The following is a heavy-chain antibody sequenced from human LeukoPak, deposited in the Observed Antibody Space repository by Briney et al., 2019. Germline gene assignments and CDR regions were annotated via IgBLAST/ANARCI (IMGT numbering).Heavy chain of an antibody. Sequence: ASVKVSCKASGYIFTTYYMHWVRQAPGQGLEWMGVINPSSSNTNYAQKFQGRVTMTRDTSTSTVYMELTSLRSEDTAVYHCARDPDYYGSGSQSRNYFDYWGQGTLVTVSS. D-gene: IGHD3-10*01. J-gene: IGHJ4*02. CDR3: ARDPDYYGSGSQSRNYFDY. V-gene: IGHV1-46*01. CDR1: GYIFTTYY. CDR2: INPSSSNT.